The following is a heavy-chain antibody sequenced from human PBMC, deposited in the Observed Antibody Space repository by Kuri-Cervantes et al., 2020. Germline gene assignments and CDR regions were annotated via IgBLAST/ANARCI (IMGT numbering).Heavy chain of an antibody. J-gene: IGHJ1*01. D-gene: IGHD1-26*01. CDR1: GFTFSSYA. CDR2: ISYDGNIK. Sequence: GESLKISCAASGFTFSSYAMSWVRQAPGKGLEWVAVISYDGNIKDCADSVKARFTISRDNSKNTLYLQMDSLRDGDTAVYYCASELRVGATGHEHFQHWGQGTLVTVSS. V-gene: IGHV3-30*03. CDR3: ASELRVGATGHEHFQH.